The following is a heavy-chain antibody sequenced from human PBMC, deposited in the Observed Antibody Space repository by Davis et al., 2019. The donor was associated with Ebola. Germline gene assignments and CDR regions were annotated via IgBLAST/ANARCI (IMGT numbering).Heavy chain of an antibody. CDR1: GGSISSYY. D-gene: IGHD3-22*01. CDR2: IYFSGST. J-gene: IGHJ6*03. CDR3: ARDLRYDSSGYDYYFYMDV. V-gene: IGHV4-59*06. Sequence: PSETLSLTCTVSGGSISSYYWSWIRQHPGKGLEWIGYIYFSGSTYYKPSLKSRVTISLDTSKNQFSLNLYSVTAADTAVYYWARDLRYDSSGYDYYFYMDVWGKGTTVTVSS.